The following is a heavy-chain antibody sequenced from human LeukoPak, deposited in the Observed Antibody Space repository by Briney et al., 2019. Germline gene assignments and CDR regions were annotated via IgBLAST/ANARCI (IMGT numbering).Heavy chain of an antibody. CDR2: IIPIFGTA. Sequence: ASVKVSCKASGYTFTSYGISWVRQAPGQGLEWMGGIIPIFGTANYAQKFQGRVTITADESTSTAYMELSSLRSEDTAVYYCATLVVAANFDYWGQGTLVTVSS. D-gene: IGHD2-15*01. CDR1: GYTFTSYG. J-gene: IGHJ4*02. V-gene: IGHV1-69*13. CDR3: ATLVVAANFDY.